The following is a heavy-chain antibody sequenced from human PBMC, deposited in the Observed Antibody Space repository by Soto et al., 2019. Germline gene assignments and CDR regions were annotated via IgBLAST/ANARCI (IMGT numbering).Heavy chain of an antibody. D-gene: IGHD1-26*01. CDR1: GFTFDNYA. CDR2: ISASDDST. CDR3: AKDKSMGAASYYYFDS. Sequence: PGGSLRLSCAASGFTFDNYAMSWVRQAPGKGLEWVSFISASDDSTYYADSVKGRFTISRDNSKNTLYLQINSLRAEDTAIYYCAKDKSMGAASYYYFDSWGQGTLVTVSS. J-gene: IGHJ4*02. V-gene: IGHV3-23*01.